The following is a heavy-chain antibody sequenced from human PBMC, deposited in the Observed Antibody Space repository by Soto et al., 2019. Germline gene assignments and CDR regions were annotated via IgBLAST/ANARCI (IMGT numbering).Heavy chain of an antibody. J-gene: IGHJ6*02. V-gene: IGHV2-5*01. Sequence: SGPTLVNPTQTLTVTCTFSGFSLTIRGVTVGWIRQPPGKALEWLALISWNDDKRYNPSLINRLTITKDTSKNQVVLRMSNMEPVDTATYFCVHKSRVYYDYAMDVWGQGTTVTVSS. CDR3: VHKSRVYYDYAMDV. CDR1: GFSLTIRGVT. CDR2: ISWNDDK.